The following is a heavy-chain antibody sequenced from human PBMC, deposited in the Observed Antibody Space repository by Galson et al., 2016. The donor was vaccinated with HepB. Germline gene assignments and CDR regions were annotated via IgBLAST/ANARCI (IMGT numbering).Heavy chain of an antibody. Sequence: SLRLSCAASGFTFSSFTMHWVRQAPGKNLEWLAIISSDGNDQYYTDSVKGRFTISRDNSKNTLCLQMNSLRPADTAVYFCAKGLDYAGHLGAFDYWGQGTLVTVSS. CDR2: ISSDGNDQ. V-gene: IGHV3-30*18. CDR3: AKGLDYAGHLGAFDY. D-gene: IGHD4-23*01. J-gene: IGHJ4*02. CDR1: GFTFSSFT.